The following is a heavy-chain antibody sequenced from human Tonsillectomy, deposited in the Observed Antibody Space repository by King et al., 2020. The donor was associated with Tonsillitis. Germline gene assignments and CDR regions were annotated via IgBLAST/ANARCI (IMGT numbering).Heavy chain of an antibody. D-gene: IGHD2-15*01. J-gene: IGHJ4*02. Sequence: VQLQESGPGLVKPSQTLSLTCAVSGGSISSGGYSWSWIRQPPGKGLEWIGYIYYSGSTYYNPSLKIRVTISVDTSKNQFSLKLSSVTAADTAVYYCARGTPDFDYWGQGTLVTVSS. V-gene: IGHV4-30-4*07. CDR3: ARGTPDFDY. CDR1: GGSISSGGYS. CDR2: IYYSGST.